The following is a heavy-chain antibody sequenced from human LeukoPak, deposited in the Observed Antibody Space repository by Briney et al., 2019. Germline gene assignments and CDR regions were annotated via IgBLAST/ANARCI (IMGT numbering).Heavy chain of an antibody. D-gene: IGHD3-22*01. Sequence: PSETLSLTCTVSGGSISSSSYYWGWIRQPPGKGLEWIGSIYHSGSTYYNPSLKSRVTISVDTSKNQFSLKLSSVTAADTAVYYCARDLYYYDSSGYYYWGQGTLVTVSS. CDR3: ARDLYYYDSSGYYY. CDR1: GGSISSSSYY. V-gene: IGHV4-39*07. J-gene: IGHJ4*02. CDR2: IYHSGST.